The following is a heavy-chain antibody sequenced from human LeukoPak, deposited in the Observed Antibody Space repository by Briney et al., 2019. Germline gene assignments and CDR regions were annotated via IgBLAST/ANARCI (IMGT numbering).Heavy chain of an antibody. Sequence: GGSLRLSCAASGFTFSTHAMTWVRQAPGKGLEWVSGVASSTDTYFAGTFYADSVQCRFTISRDDSSNTLYLQMNSLKTDDTAVYYCVKGGWGSTFDYWGRGTLVTVSS. CDR3: VKGGWGSTFDY. CDR2: VASSTDTYFAGT. D-gene: IGHD3-16*01. J-gene: IGHJ4*02. V-gene: IGHV3-23*01. CDR1: GFTFSTHA.